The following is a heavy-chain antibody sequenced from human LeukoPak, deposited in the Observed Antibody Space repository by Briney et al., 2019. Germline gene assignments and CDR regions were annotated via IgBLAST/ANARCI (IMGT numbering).Heavy chain of an antibody. D-gene: IGHD5-18*01. CDR3: ARDQVDTASFYYFDY. Sequence: GRSLRLSCAASGFTFSSYAMHWVRQAPGKGLEWGPVISYDGSNKYYADSVKGRFTISRDNSKNTLYLQMNSLRAEDTAVYYCARDQVDTASFYYFDYWGQGTLVTVSS. CDR2: ISYDGSNK. V-gene: IGHV3-30-3*01. J-gene: IGHJ4*02. CDR1: GFTFSSYA.